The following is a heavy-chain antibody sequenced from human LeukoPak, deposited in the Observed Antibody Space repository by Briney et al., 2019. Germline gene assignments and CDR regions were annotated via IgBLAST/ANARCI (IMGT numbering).Heavy chain of an antibody. V-gene: IGHV3-7*01. CDR3: ARFISLGA. Sequence: GGSLRLSCEASGFSFSSFWMSWVRQAPGKGLEWVANIKQDGSEGNYVDSVKGRFTISRDNAKKSLYLQMNSLRVEDTAVYYCARFISLGAWGQGTLVTVSS. CDR2: IKQDGSEG. D-gene: IGHD3-10*01. J-gene: IGHJ5*02. CDR1: GFSFSSFW.